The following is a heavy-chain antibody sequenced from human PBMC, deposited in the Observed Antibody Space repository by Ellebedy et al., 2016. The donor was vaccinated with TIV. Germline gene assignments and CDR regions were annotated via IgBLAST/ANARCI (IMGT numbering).Heavy chain of an antibody. CDR3: ARDGGYCSGGTCYLVY. CDR2: IRQDGDEK. V-gene: IGHV3-7*03. Sequence: GESLKISCAASGFTFSSYWMSWVRQAPGKGLEWVASIRQDGDEKSYVDSVKGRFIISRGNAKNSLYLQMSSLRAEDTAVYYCARDGGYCSGGTCYLVYWGQGTLVTVSS. CDR1: GFTFSSYW. D-gene: IGHD2-15*01. J-gene: IGHJ4*02.